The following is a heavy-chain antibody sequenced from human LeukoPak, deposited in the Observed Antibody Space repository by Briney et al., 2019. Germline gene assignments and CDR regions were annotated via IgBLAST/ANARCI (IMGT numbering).Heavy chain of an antibody. CDR3: ARDRPEDAFDI. V-gene: IGHV4-59*01. CDR1: GGSISSYY. Sequence: PSETLSLTCTVSGGSISSYYWSWIRQPAGKGLEWIGYIHYSGSTNYNPSLKSRVTISVDTSKNQLSLKLSSVTAADTAVYYCARDRPEDAFDIWGQGTMVTVSS. J-gene: IGHJ3*02. D-gene: IGHD1-14*01. CDR2: IHYSGST.